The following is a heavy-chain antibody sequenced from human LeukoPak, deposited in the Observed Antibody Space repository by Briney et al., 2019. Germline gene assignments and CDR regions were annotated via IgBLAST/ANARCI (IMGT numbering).Heavy chain of an antibody. D-gene: IGHD5-24*01. Sequence: PGGSLRPSCSASGFTFSDYYMCWIRQAPGKGLEWISCISSSGGTTYYAESVKGRFTISRDSDKKSVFLQMNTLSADDTAVYYCARMGRDVYNFCFDYWGQGTLVTVSS. CDR1: GFTFSDYY. CDR2: ISSSGGTT. CDR3: ARMGRDVYNFCFDY. V-gene: IGHV3-11*04. J-gene: IGHJ4*02.